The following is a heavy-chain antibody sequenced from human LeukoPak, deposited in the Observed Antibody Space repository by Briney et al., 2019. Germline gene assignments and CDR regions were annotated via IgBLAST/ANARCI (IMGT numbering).Heavy chain of an antibody. V-gene: IGHV4-4*07. CDR1: SDSISSFY. J-gene: IGHJ4*02. D-gene: IGHD3-10*01. CDR2: IYTSGNT. CDR3: ARGPYSSGSYTFDY. Sequence: SDTLSLTCTVSSDSISSFYWSWIRQPTGQALECIGRIYTSGNTNYNPSLKSRVTMSVDTSKNQFSLKLSSVTAADTAVYYCARGPYSSGSYTFDYWGQGTLVTVSS.